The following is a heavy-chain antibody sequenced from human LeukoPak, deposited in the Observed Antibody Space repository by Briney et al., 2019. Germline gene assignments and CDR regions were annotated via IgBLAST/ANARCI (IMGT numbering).Heavy chain of an antibody. Sequence: SETLSLTCTVTGGSISSSSYYWGWIRQPPGKGLEWIGEINHSGSTNYNPSLKSRVTISVDTSKNQFSLKLSSVTAADTAVYYCARGRGASHYGDWGAPEKGIDYWGQGTLVTVSS. J-gene: IGHJ4*02. CDR3: ARGRGASHYGDWGAPEKGIDY. V-gene: IGHV4-39*07. CDR1: GGSISSSSYY. CDR2: INHSGST. D-gene: IGHD4-17*01.